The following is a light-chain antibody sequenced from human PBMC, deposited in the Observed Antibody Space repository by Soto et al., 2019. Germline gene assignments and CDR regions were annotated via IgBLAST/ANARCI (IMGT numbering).Light chain of an antibody. J-gene: IGKJ1*01. CDR2: GAS. V-gene: IGKV3-20*01. Sequence: EKVLCHSPDTPSLSTEDKAPLSCGASQSVSNNYLAWYQQKPGQAPRLLIYGASNRATGIPDRFSGSGSGTDFTLTISRLEPEDFAVYYCQQYGSSGTFGQGTKVDI. CDR1: QSVSNNY. CDR3: QQYGSSGT.